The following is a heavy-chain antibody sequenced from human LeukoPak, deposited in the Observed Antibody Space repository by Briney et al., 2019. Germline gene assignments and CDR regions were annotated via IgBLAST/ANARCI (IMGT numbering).Heavy chain of an antibody. V-gene: IGHV4-39*01. CDR1: GGSISSSNYY. CDR3: ASYPDYGAPEAFDI. CDR2: IYYSGSA. D-gene: IGHD4-17*01. J-gene: IGHJ3*02. Sequence: SETRSLTCTVSGGSISSSNYYWGWIRQPPGKGLEWIGSIYYSGSAYYNPSLKSRITISVDTSKNQFSLKLSSVTAADTAAYYCASYPDYGAPEAFDIWGQGTMVTVSS.